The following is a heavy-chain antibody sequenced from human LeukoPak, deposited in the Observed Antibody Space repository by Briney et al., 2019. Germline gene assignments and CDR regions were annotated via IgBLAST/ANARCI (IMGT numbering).Heavy chain of an antibody. CDR2: TSGSGGRT. CDR1: GLTFSSHW. D-gene: IGHD4-17*01. Sequence: QPGGSLRLSCAASGLTFSSHWMHWVRQAPGKGLEWVSGTSGSGGRTYYADSVKGRFTISRENSKNTLYLQMNSLRAEDTAVYYCAKVRLYGDYPEIDYWGQGTLVAVSS. V-gene: IGHV3-23*01. J-gene: IGHJ4*02. CDR3: AKVRLYGDYPEIDY.